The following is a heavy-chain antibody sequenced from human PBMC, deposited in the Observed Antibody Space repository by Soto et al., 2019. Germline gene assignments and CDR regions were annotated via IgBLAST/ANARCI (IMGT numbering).Heavy chain of an antibody. CDR1: GGTFSSYA. J-gene: IGHJ6*02. D-gene: IGHD3-22*01. Sequence: QVQLVQSGAEVKKPGSSVKVSCKASGGTFSSYAISWVRQAPGQGLEWMGGIIPIFGTANYAQKFQGRVTLTADESTSTAYMGLSSLRSEDTAVYYCASRAMIVAGCPAPTRLGCSYYGMDVWGQGTTVTVSS. CDR2: IIPIFGTA. V-gene: IGHV1-69*01. CDR3: ASRAMIVAGCPAPTRLGCSYYGMDV.